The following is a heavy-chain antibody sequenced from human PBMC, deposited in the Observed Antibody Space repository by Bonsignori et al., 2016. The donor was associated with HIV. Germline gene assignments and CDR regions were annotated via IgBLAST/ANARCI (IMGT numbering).Heavy chain of an antibody. D-gene: IGHD5-18*01. Sequence: WIRQPPGKGLEWVAVISYDESNKYYADSVKGRFTISRDNSKNTLYLQMSSLRAEDTAVYYCARDGQLDYWGQGTLVPSPQ. CDR3: ARDGQLDY. V-gene: IGHV3-30-3*01. J-gene: IGHJ4*02. CDR2: ISYDESNK.